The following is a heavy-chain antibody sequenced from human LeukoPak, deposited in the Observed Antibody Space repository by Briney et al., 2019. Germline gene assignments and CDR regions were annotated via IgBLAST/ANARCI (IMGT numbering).Heavy chain of an antibody. CDR1: GFTFSSYS. D-gene: IGHD2-2*01. V-gene: IGHV3-21*01. CDR2: ISSISSYI. CDR3: ARGDIVVVPAATDY. J-gene: IGHJ4*02. Sequence: GGSLRLSCAASGFTFSSYSMDWVRQAPGKGLEWVSSISSISSYIFYADSVKGRFTISRDNAKNSLYLQMNSLRAEDTAVYYCARGDIVVVPAATDYWGQGALVTVSS.